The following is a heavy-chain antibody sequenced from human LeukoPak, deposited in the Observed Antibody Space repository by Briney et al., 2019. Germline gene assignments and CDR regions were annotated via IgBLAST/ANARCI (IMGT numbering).Heavy chain of an antibody. V-gene: IGHV4-4*07. D-gene: IGHD1-26*01. CDR3: ARDRWELTPAKGRFDS. CDR1: GDSMTNY. Sequence: SETLSLTCAVSGDSMTNYWSWIRQPAGQGLEWIGHIYVSGRTNYNPSFKSRVSMSIDTSKKQFSLNLTSVSAADTAVYFCARDRWELTPAKGRFDSWGQGTPVTVSS. CDR2: IYVSGRT. J-gene: IGHJ5*01.